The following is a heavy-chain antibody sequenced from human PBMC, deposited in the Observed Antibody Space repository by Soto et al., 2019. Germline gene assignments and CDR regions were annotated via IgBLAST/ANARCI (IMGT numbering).Heavy chain of an antibody. Sequence: QTGGSLRLSCAASGFTFSSYDMHWVRQATGKGLEWVSAIGTAGDTYYPGSVKGRFTISRENAKNSLYLQMNSLRAGDTAVYYCARGGGGSRSTLDYWGQGTLVTVSS. D-gene: IGHD2-15*01. CDR3: ARGGGGSRSTLDY. CDR2: IGTAGDT. CDR1: GFTFSSYD. V-gene: IGHV3-13*01. J-gene: IGHJ4*02.